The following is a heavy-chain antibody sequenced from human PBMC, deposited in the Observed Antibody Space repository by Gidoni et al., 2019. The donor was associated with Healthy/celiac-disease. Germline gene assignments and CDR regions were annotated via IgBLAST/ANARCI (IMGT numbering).Heavy chain of an antibody. CDR2: INSDGSST. CDR3: AREDVHLYAFDI. V-gene: IGHV3-74*01. J-gene: IGHJ3*02. Sequence: EVQLVESGGGLVQPGGSLRLSAAASGFTFSSYWMHWVRQAPGKGLVWVSRINSDGSSTSYADSVKGRFTISRDNAKNTLYLQMNSLRAEDTAVYYCAREDVHLYAFDIWGQGTMVTVSS. CDR1: GFTFSSYW.